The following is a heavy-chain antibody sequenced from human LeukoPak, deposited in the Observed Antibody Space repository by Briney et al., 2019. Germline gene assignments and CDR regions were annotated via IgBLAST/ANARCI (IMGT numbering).Heavy chain of an antibody. CDR1: GFTFSSYG. D-gene: IGHD3-9*01. J-gene: IGHJ4*02. V-gene: IGHV3-33*01. CDR3: ARENYYDILTSYHGGIDY. CDR2: IWYDGSNK. Sequence: GGSLRLSCAASGFTFSSYGMHWVRQAPGKGLEWVAVIWYDGSNKYYADSVKGRFTISRDNSKNTLYLQMNSLRAEDTAVYYCARENYYDILTSYHGGIDYWGQGTLVTVSS.